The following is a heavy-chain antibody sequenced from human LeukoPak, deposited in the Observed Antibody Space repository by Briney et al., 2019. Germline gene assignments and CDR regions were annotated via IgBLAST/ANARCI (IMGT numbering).Heavy chain of an antibody. D-gene: IGHD5/OR15-5a*01. Sequence: ASVKVSCKASVYSFNTYSVHWLRQAPVEGLEWMGWVSPYNGHAESTQSRLTMTADTSTSTAYMELRSLISGDTAVYYCARVAVSGSAYLVYWGQGTLVTVSS. CDR2: VSPYNGHA. J-gene: IGHJ4*02. V-gene: IGHV1-18*04. CDR3: ARVAVSGSAYLVY. CDR1: VYSFNTYS.